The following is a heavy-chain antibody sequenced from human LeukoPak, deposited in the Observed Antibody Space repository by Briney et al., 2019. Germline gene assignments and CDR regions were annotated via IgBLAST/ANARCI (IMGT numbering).Heavy chain of an antibody. CDR1: GGSISSYY. J-gene: IGHJ3*02. V-gene: IGHV4-59*01. CDR3: ARGKQWLDAFDI. Sequence: KPSETLSLTCTVSGGSISSYYWSWIRQPPGKGLEWIGYIYYSGSTNYNPSLKSRVTISVDTSKNQFSLKLSSVTAADTAVYYCARGKQWLDAFDIWGQGTMVTVSS. CDR2: IYYSGST. D-gene: IGHD6-19*01.